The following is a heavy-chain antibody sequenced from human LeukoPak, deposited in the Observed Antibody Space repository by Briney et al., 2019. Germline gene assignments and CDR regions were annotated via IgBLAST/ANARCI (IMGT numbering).Heavy chain of an antibody. V-gene: IGHV1-69*05. CDR2: IIPIFGTA. D-gene: IGHD3-10*01. CDR1: GGTFSSYA. Sequence: SVKVSCKASGGTFSSYAISWVRQARGQGLEWMGRIIPIFGTANYAQKFQGRVTITTDESTSTAYMELSSLRSEDTAVYYCARDRYGSGSLFDYWGQGTLVTVSS. J-gene: IGHJ4*02. CDR3: ARDRYGSGSLFDY.